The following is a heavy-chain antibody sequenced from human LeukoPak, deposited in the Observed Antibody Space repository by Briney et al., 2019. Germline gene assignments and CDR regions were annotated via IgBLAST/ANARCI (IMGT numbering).Heavy chain of an antibody. CDR2: IYYSGST. CDR3: AREGGLYDFWSGYWTGPRRVRYFDY. J-gene: IGHJ4*02. Sequence: SETLSLTCTVSGYSISSGYYWSWIRQPPGKGLEWIGYIYYSGSTNYNPSLKSRVTISVDTSKNQFSLKLSSVTAADTAVYYCAREGGLYDFWSGYWTGPRRVRYFDYWGQGTLVTVSS. D-gene: IGHD3-3*01. CDR1: GYSISSGYY. V-gene: IGHV4-61*01.